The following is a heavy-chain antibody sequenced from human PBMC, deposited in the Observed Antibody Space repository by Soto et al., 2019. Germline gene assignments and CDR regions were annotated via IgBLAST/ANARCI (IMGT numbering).Heavy chain of an antibody. D-gene: IGHD3-22*01. Sequence: XGSLRLSCAASGFTFSNAWMSWVRQAPGKGLEWVGRIKSKTDGGTTDYAAPVKGRFTISRDDSKNTLYLQMNSLKTEDTAVYYCTTLYYYDSSGYYTLDYWGQGTLVTVSS. CDR1: GFTFSNAW. CDR2: IKSKTDGGTT. V-gene: IGHV3-15*01. CDR3: TTLYYYDSSGYYTLDY. J-gene: IGHJ4*02.